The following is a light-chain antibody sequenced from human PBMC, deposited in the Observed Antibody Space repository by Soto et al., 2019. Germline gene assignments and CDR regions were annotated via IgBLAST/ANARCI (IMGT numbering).Light chain of an antibody. V-gene: IGKV1-39*01. J-gene: IGKJ1*01. Sequence: MTQSPLSLPVTPGEPASISCRSSQRLLHSNGHYYLNWYQQKPGKAPKLLIDAASSSQSGVPSRFSGSGSGTDFSLTISSLQPEDFATYYCQQSYSTPPWTFGQGTKV. CDR3: QQSYSTPPWT. CDR1: QRLLHSNGHYY. CDR2: AAS.